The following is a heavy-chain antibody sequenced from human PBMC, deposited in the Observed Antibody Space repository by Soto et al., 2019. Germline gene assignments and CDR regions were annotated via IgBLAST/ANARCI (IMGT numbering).Heavy chain of an antibody. CDR1: GGSISSYY. V-gene: IGHV4-59*01. Sequence: SETLCLTCTVSGGSISSYYWSWIRQPPGKGREWIGYIYYSGSTNYNPSLKSRVTISVDTSKNQFSLKLSSVTAADTAVYYCAREGVSSSWYNYYGMDVWGQGTTVTVSS. D-gene: IGHD6-13*01. CDR2: IYYSGST. CDR3: AREGVSSSWYNYYGMDV. J-gene: IGHJ6*02.